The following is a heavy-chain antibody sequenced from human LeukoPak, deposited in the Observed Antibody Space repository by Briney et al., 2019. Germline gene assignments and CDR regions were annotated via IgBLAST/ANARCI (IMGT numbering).Heavy chain of an antibody. CDR3: ARDLSMVRGVPLGV. CDR1: GGTFSSYA. CDR2: IIPIFGTA. Sequence: SVKVSCKASGGTFSSYAISWVRQAPGQELEWMGGIIPIFGTANYAQKFQGRVTITTDESTSTAYMELSSLRSEDTAVYYCARDLSMVRGVPLGVWGKGTTVTVSS. D-gene: IGHD3-10*01. J-gene: IGHJ6*04. V-gene: IGHV1-69*05.